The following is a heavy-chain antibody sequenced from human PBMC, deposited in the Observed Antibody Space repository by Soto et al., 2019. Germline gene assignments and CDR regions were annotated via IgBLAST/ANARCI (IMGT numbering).Heavy chain of an antibody. V-gene: IGHV3-23*01. D-gene: IGHD2-2*02. Sequence: EVQLLESGGGLVQPGGSLRLSCAASGFTFTSYAMGWVRQAPGKGLEWVSSISGSGDSTYYPDSVKGRFTISRDQYQKTLLLQISSLRAEDTALYYCAKYSRAYTEPTDNSFDYWGQGTLVTVSS. CDR2: ISGSGDST. CDR1: GFTFTSYA. CDR3: AKYSRAYTEPTDNSFDY. J-gene: IGHJ4*02.